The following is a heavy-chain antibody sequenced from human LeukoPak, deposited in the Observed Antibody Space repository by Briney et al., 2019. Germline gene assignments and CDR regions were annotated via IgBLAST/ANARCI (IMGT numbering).Heavy chain of an antibody. D-gene: IGHD6-19*01. Sequence: ASVKVSCKASGGTFSSYAISWVRQAPGQGLEWMGWISAYNGNTNYAQKLQGRVTMTTDTSTSTAYMELRSLRSDDTAVYYCARDEPYSSGWFEVDYWGQGTLVTVSS. CDR3: ARDEPYSSGWFEVDY. CDR2: ISAYNGNT. V-gene: IGHV1-18*01. J-gene: IGHJ4*02. CDR1: GGTFSSYA.